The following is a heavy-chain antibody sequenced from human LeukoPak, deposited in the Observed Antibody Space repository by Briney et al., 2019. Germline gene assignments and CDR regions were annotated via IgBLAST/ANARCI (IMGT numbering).Heavy chain of an antibody. Sequence: SETLSLTCTVSGGSLSRYYWSWIRHPPGKGLEWIGYIYYSGSTNYNPSLKSRVTISVDTSKNQFSLKPSSVTAADTAVYYCARTSLAYDSSGYYYDYFDYWGQGTLVTVSS. D-gene: IGHD3-22*01. V-gene: IGHV4-59*08. CDR2: IYYSGST. J-gene: IGHJ4*02. CDR1: GGSLSRYY. CDR3: ARTSLAYDSSGYYYDYFDY.